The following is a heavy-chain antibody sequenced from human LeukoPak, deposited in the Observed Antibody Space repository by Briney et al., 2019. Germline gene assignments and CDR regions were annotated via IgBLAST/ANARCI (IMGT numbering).Heavy chain of an antibody. J-gene: IGHJ5*02. Sequence: GSLRLSCAASGFTFSNYFMHWVRQAPGKGLVWVSRINSDGTTTMYADSVKGRFTISKDNAKNTLYLQMNSLRDEDTAVYYCARRVDATRWFDPWGQGTLVAVSS. V-gene: IGHV3-74*03. D-gene: IGHD2-15*01. CDR3: ARRVDATRWFDP. CDR2: INSDGTTT. CDR1: GFTFSNYF.